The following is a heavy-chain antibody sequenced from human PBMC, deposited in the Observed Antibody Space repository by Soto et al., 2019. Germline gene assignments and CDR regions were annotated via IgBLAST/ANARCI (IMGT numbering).Heavy chain of an antibody. CDR3: ARDLEIITMVRGVIRAGAFDI. D-gene: IGHD3-10*01. J-gene: IGHJ3*02. CDR2: IYSGGST. V-gene: IGHV3-66*01. Sequence: PGGSLRLSCAASGFTVSSNYMSWVRQAPGKGLEWVSVIYSGGSTYYADSVKGRFTISRDNSKNTLYLQMNSLRAEDTAVYYCARDLEIITMVRGVIRAGAFDIWGQGTMVTVSS. CDR1: GFTVSSNY.